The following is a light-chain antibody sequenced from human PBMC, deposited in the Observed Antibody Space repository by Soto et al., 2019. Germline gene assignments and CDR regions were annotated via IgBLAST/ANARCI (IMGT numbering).Light chain of an antibody. CDR2: DAS. CDR3: XQXXSSLT. V-gene: IGKV3D-20*01. J-gene: IGKJ4*01. CDR1: QSVSSSY. Sequence: EIVLTQSPATLSLSPGERATLSCGASQSVSSSYLAWYQQKPGLAPRLLIYDASNRATGIPDRFSGSGSGTDFTLTISRLQPEXXXXXXXXQXXSSLTFGGGTKVEIK.